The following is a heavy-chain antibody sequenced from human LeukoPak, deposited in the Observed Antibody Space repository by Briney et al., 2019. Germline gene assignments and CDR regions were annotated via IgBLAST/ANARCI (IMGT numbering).Heavy chain of an antibody. CDR1: GFTFSNAW. Sequence: PGGSLRLSCAASGFTFSNAWMSWVRQAPGKGLEWVANIKQDGSEKYYVDSAKGRFTISRDNAKNSLYLQMNSLRAEDTAVYYCAREVVTDFDYWGQGTLVTVSS. V-gene: IGHV3-7*01. CDR3: AREVVTDFDY. J-gene: IGHJ4*02. D-gene: IGHD3-22*01. CDR2: IKQDGSEK.